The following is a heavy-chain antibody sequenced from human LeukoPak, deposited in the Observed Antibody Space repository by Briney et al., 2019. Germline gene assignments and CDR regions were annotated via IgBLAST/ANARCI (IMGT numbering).Heavy chain of an antibody. CDR2: ISGSGGST. D-gene: IGHD6-13*01. CDR3: AKVGSSWITIYYFDY. J-gene: IGHJ4*02. CDR1: GFTVSSNY. Sequence: PGGSLRLSCAASGFTVSSNYMSWVRQAPGKGLEWVSAISGSGGSTYYADSVKGRFTISRDNSKNTLYLQMNSLRAEDTAVYYCAKVGSSWITIYYFDYWGQGTLVTVSS. V-gene: IGHV3-23*01.